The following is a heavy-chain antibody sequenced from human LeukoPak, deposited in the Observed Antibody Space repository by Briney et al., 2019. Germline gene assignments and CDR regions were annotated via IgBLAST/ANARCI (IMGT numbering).Heavy chain of an antibody. Sequence: ASVKVSCKASGYTFTGYYMHWVRQAPGQGLEWMGWINPNSGGTNYAQKFQGWVTMTRDTSISTAYMELSRLRSDDTAVYYCARDAASTIFGVVTNEGVDYWGQGTLVTVSS. CDR1: GYTFTGYY. CDR3: ARDAASTIFGVVTNEGVDY. V-gene: IGHV1-2*04. D-gene: IGHD3-3*01. CDR2: INPNSGGT. J-gene: IGHJ4*02.